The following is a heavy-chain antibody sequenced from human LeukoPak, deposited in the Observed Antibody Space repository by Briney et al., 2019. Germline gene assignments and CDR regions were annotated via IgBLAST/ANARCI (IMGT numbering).Heavy chain of an antibody. Sequence: ASVKVSCKASGYTFTSYGISWVRQAPGQGLEWMGYIITYNGNTNYAQKLQGRVTMTTDTSTSTAYMELRSLRSDDTAVYYCARDTKRSRARWENLGIDAWGQGTLVTVSS. J-gene: IGHJ5*02. CDR2: IITYNGNT. CDR3: ARDTKRSRARWENLGIDA. V-gene: IGHV1-18*01. D-gene: IGHD3-16*01. CDR1: GYTFTSYG.